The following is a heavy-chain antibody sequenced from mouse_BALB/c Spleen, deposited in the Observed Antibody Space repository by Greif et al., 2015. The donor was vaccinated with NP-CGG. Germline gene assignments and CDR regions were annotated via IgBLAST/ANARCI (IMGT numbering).Heavy chain of an antibody. Sequence: EVMLVESGGGLVQPGGSLKLSCAASGFTFSSYTMSWVRQTPEKRLEWVAYISNGGGSTYYPDTVKGRFTISRDNAKNTLYLQMSSLKSEDTAMYYCASLEGWYFDVWGAGTTVTVSS. CDR1: GFTFSSYT. CDR3: ASLEGWYFDV. J-gene: IGHJ1*01. V-gene: IGHV5-12-2*01. CDR2: ISNGGGST.